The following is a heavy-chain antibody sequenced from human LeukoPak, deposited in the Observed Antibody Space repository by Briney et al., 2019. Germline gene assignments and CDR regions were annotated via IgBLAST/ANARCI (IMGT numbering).Heavy chain of an antibody. J-gene: IGHJ6*02. D-gene: IGHD3-22*01. CDR2: ISPNSGGT. CDR1: GYTFTGYY. V-gene: IGHV1-2*02. Sequence: ASVKVSCKASGYTFTGYYMHWVRQAPGQGLEWMGWISPNSGGTNYAQKFQGRVTMTRDTSISTAYMELSRLRSDDTAVYYCARDHYYDSSGYYYYGMDVWGQGTTVTVSS. CDR3: ARDHYYDSSGYYYYGMDV.